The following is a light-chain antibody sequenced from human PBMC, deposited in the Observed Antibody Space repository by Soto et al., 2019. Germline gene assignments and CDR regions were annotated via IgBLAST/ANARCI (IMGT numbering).Light chain of an antibody. CDR3: QQRSNWPLT. CDR1: QSVSNY. Sequence: EIVLTQSQTTLSLSPGERAILSCRASQSVSNYLVWYQQKPGQPPRLLIYDSSNRATGIPTRFSGSGSGTDFTLTITSLEPEDFAVYYCQQRSNWPLTFGGGTKVEL. J-gene: IGKJ4*01. CDR2: DSS. V-gene: IGKV3-11*01.